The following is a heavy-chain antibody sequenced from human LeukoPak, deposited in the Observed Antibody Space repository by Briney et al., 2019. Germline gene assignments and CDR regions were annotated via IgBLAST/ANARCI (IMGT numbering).Heavy chain of an antibody. J-gene: IGHJ4*02. CDR1: GFTFSSYS. D-gene: IGHD2-2*01. Sequence: GGSLRLSCAASGFTFSSYSMNWVRQAPGKGLEWVSYISSSSTIYYADSVKGRFTISRDNAKNSLYLQMNSLRAEDTAVYYCLNGLPAADYWGQGTLVTVSS. CDR3: LNGLPAADY. CDR2: ISSSSTI. V-gene: IGHV3-48*01.